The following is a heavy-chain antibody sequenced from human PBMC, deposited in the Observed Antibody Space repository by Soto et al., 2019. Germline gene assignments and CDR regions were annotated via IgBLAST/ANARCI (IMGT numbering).Heavy chain of an antibody. CDR1: GYTLTELS. Sequence: ASVKVSCKVSGYTLTELSMHWVRQAPGKGLEWMGGFDPEDGETIYAQKFQGRVTMTEDTSTDTAYMELSSLRSEDTAVYYCATSPCICISCSTYYYYVNDGWAQRTTAIVSA. V-gene: IGHV1-24*01. CDR3: ATSPCICISCSTYYYYVNDG. D-gene: IGHD2-2*02. CDR2: FDPEDGET. J-gene: IGHJ6*01.